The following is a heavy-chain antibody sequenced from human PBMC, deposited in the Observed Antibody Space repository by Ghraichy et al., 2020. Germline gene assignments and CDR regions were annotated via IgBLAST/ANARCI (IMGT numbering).Heavy chain of an antibody. CDR1: GFTFSSYW. CDR3: ARVGAIEWELSGGTPDY. Sequence: GGSLRLSCAASGFTFSSYWMSWVRQAPGKGLEWVANIKQDGSEKYYVDSVKGRFTISRDNAKNSLYLQMNSLRAEDTAVYYCARVGAIEWELSGGTPDYWGQGTLVTVSS. CDR2: IKQDGSEK. V-gene: IGHV3-7*01. D-gene: IGHD1-26*01. J-gene: IGHJ4*02.